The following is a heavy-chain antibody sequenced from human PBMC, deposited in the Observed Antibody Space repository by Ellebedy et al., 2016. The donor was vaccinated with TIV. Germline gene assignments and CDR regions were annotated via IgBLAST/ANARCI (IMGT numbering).Heavy chain of an antibody. CDR3: ATEGSGYDLNH. V-gene: IGHV3-23*01. Sequence: GGSLRLXXAASGFTFTDYSMHWVRQAPGKGPSWASVISRSGGYTYYADSVQGRFTISRDNSKDTLYLQMNSLRVDDTAIYYCATEGSGYDLNHWGQGTLVTVSS. CDR2: ISRSGGYT. D-gene: IGHD5-12*01. CDR1: GFTFTDYS. J-gene: IGHJ4*02.